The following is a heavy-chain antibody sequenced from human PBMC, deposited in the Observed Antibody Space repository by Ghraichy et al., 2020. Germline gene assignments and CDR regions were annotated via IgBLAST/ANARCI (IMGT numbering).Heavy chain of an antibody. Sequence: GGSLRLSCAASGFTFSTYWMHWVRQAPGKGLVWVSRINSDGSSTSYADSVKGRFTISRDNAKNTLYLQMNSLRAEDTAVYYCVLGYCTSTTCYSPGYWGQGTLVTVSS. CDR1: GFTFSTYW. CDR3: VLGYCTSTTCYSPGY. D-gene: IGHD2-2*01. V-gene: IGHV3-74*01. J-gene: IGHJ4*02. CDR2: INSDGSST.